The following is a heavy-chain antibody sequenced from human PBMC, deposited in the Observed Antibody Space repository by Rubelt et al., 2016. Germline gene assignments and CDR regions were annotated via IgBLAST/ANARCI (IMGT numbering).Heavy chain of an antibody. J-gene: IGHJ5*02. Sequence: QVQLQQWGAGLLKPSETLSLTCAVYGGSFSDYYWSWIRQPPGKGLEWIGGVYDSGSSFYNPSLKSRVIISVDTSTNQFSLRLCTLTAPDTAVYCCTTISLTGTSARGYFGPWGQGTLVTVSS. CDR1: GGSFSDYY. V-gene: IGHV4-34*01. CDR3: TTISLTGTSARGYFGP. D-gene: IGHD1/OR15-1a*01. CDR2: VYDSGSS.